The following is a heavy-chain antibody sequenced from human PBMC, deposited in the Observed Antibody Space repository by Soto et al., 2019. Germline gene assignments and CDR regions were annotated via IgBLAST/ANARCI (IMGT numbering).Heavy chain of an antibody. V-gene: IGHV3-48*01. D-gene: IGHD6-19*01. Sequence: EVQLVESGGGLVQPGGSLRLSCAASGFTFSSYSMNWVRQAPGKGLEWVSDISSSSSTIHYADSVKGRFTISRDNAKNSLYLQMNGLRAEDTAVYYCARIAVAGHYWYFDLWGRGTLVTVSS. CDR1: GFTFSSYS. CDR2: ISSSSSTI. J-gene: IGHJ2*01. CDR3: ARIAVAGHYWYFDL.